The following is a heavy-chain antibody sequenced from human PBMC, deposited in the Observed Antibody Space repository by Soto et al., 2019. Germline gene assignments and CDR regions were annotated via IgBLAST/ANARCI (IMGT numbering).Heavy chain of an antibody. V-gene: IGHV4-30-4*01. D-gene: IGHD6-19*01. CDR2: IFYSGNT. CDR3: AGADYARGWYYFDY. CDR1: GGSISSADYY. J-gene: IGHJ4*02. Sequence: SETLSLTCTVSGGSISSADYYWTWVRQPPGKGLEWIGYIFYSGNTYYNPSLKSRVTISVDTSKNQFSLKLSSVTAADTAVYYCAGADYARGWYYFDYWGQGTLVTVSS.